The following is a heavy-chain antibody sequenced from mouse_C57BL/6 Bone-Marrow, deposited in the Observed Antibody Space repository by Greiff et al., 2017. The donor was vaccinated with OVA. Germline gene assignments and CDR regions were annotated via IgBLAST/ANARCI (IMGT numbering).Heavy chain of an antibody. J-gene: IGHJ2*01. D-gene: IGHD1-1*01. CDR2: IDPNSGGT. CDR3: AREDYGSSLYFDY. Sequence: LQESGAELVKPGASVKLSCKASGYTFTSYWMHWVKQRPGRGLEWIGRIDPNSGGTKYNEKFKSKATLTVDKPSSTAYMQLSSMTSEDSAVYYFAREDYGSSLYFDYWGQGTTLTVSS. V-gene: IGHV1-72*01. CDR1: GYTFTSYW.